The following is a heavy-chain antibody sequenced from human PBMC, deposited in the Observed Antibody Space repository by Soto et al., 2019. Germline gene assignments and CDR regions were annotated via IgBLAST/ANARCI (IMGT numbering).Heavy chain of an antibody. D-gene: IGHD6-25*01. J-gene: IGHJ5*02. CDR1: GFTFSSYG. CDR3: ARDGGYTSGWFDP. Sequence: GGSLRLSCAASGFTFSSYGMHWVRQAPGKGLEWVAVIWYDGSNKYYADSVKGRFTISRDNSKNTLYLQMNSLRAEDTAVYYCARDGGYTSGWFDPWGQGTLVTVSS. V-gene: IGHV3-33*01. CDR2: IWYDGSNK.